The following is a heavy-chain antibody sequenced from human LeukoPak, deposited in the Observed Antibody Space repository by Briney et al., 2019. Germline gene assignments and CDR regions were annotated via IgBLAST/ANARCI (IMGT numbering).Heavy chain of an antibody. Sequence: SVKVSCKASGYTFTGYYMHWVRQAPGQGLEWMGGIIPIFGTANYAQKFQGRVTITADESTSTAYMELSSLRSEDTAVYYCARDSPSSSWSLFDYWGQGTLVTVSS. D-gene: IGHD6-13*01. V-gene: IGHV1-69*13. CDR3: ARDSPSSSWSLFDY. J-gene: IGHJ4*02. CDR2: IIPIFGTA. CDR1: GYTFTGYY.